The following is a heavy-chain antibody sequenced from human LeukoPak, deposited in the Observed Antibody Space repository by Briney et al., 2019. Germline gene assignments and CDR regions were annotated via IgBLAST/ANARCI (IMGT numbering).Heavy chain of an antibody. CDR3: ARDPIGGYCSGGSCYSDDY. CDR2: ISGSSGII. Sequence: GGSLRLSCAASGFTFNTYTMNWVRQAPGKGLEWVSYISGSSGIIDYADSVRGRFTISRDNAKNSLYLQMNSLRAEDTAVYYCARDPIGGYCSGGSCYSDDYWGQGTLVTVSS. CDR1: GFTFNTYT. J-gene: IGHJ4*02. D-gene: IGHD2-15*01. V-gene: IGHV3-48*01.